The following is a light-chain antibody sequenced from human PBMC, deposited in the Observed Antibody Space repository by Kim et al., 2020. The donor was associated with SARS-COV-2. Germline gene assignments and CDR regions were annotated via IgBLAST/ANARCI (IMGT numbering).Light chain of an antibody. J-gene: IGKJ4*01. V-gene: IGKV4-1*01. Sequence: ATINCTCTDSVFYRANTKNHLYFYPQKPQQRPMRRVFWAPTRESGVPVRFSGSGCVTDISLTLCSLQAEEVAVYYCEKYFTAPPTFVGGTKVDSK. CDR1: DSVFYRANTKNH. CDR3: EKYFTAPPT. CDR2: WAP.